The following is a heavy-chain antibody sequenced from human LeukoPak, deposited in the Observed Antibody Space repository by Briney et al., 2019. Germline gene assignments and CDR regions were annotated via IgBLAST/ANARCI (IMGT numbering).Heavy chain of an antibody. CDR1: GGTFSSYA. CDR3: ARGSSYGSGIYYYYYYMDV. CDR2: IIPIFGTA. Sequence: SSVKVSCKASGGTFSSYAISWVRQAPGQGLEWLGGIIPIFGTANYAQKFQGRVTITADESTSTAYMELSSLRSEDTAVCYCARGSSYGSGIYYYYYYMDVWGKGTTVTVSS. J-gene: IGHJ6*03. D-gene: IGHD3-10*01. V-gene: IGHV1-69*01.